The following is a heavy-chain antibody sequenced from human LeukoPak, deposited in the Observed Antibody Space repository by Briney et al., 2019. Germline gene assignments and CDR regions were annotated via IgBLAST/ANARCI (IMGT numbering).Heavy chain of an antibody. Sequence: SEILSLTCAVYGGSFSGYYWSWIRQPPGKGLEWIGEINHSGSTNYNPSLKSRVTISVDTSKNQFSLKLSSVTAADTAVYYCIRLPDYWGQGTLVTVSS. CDR3: IRLPDY. CDR2: INHSGST. CDR1: GGSFSGYY. V-gene: IGHV4-34*01. J-gene: IGHJ4*02.